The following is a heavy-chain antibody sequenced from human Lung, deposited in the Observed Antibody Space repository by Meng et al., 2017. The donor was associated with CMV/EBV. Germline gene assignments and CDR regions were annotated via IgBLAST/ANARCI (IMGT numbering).Heavy chain of an antibody. Sequence: QVQLQQWGAGLLKPSETLSLTCAVYGGSFSGYYWSWIRQPPGKGLEWIGEINHSGSTNYNPSLKSRVTISVDTSKNQFSLKLSSVTAADTVVYYCAAIAYCGGDCYSHGADYFDYWGQGTLVTVSS. CDR3: AAIAYCGGDCYSHGADYFDY. V-gene: IGHV4-34*01. J-gene: IGHJ4*02. CDR1: GGSFSGYY. CDR2: INHSGST. D-gene: IGHD2-21*02.